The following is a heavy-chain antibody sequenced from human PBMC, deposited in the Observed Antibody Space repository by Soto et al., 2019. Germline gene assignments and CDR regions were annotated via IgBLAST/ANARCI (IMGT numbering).Heavy chain of an antibody. Sequence: EVQLLESGGGLVKPGGSLRLSCAASGFTFSIYAMSWVRQAPGKGLEWVSGITGSGDSTYEADSVKGRFTISRDNRKNTLYLRMNSLRSEDTAVYYCAKEAGSTSYNWNYGEYWGKRTLVTVSA. CDR1: GFTFSIYA. D-gene: IGHD1-7*01. CDR2: ITGSGDST. V-gene: IGHV3-23*01. CDR3: AKEAGSTSYNWNYGEY. J-gene: IGHJ4*02.